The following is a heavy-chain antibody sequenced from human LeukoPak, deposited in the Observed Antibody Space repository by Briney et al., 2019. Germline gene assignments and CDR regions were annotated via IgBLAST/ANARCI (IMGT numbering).Heavy chain of an antibody. Sequence: GGSLRLSCAASGFTFSSYAMSWVRQTPGKGLEWVTFIFYDGSNEYYADSVKGRFTISRDNSKNTLYLQMNSLRAEDTAVYYCARGGSLVRGAFDYWGQGTLVTVSS. CDR2: IFYDGSNE. D-gene: IGHD3-10*01. V-gene: IGHV3-33*08. CDR3: ARGGSLVRGAFDY. CDR1: GFTFSSYA. J-gene: IGHJ4*02.